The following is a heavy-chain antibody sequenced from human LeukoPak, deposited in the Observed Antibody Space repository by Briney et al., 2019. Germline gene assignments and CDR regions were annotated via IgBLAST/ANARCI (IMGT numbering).Heavy chain of an antibody. V-gene: IGHV1-46*01. J-gene: IGHJ6*03. CDR3: ARFRSGSYHYYYMDV. CDR1: GYTFTSYY. CDR2: INPSGGST. D-gene: IGHD3-10*01. Sequence: ASVKVSCKASGYTFTSYYMHWVRQAPGQGLEWMGIINPSGGSTSYAQKFQGRVTMTRDTSTSTVYMELSSLRSEDTAVYYCARFRSGSYHYYYMDVWGKGTTVTVSS.